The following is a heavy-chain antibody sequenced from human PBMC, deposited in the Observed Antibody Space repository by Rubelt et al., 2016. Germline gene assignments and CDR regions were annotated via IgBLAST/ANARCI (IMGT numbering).Heavy chain of an antibody. Sequence: RGYNMNWVRQAPGKGLEWVSYISGSSGTIYYADSVEGRFTISRDNAKNSLYLQMNSLRDDDTAVYYCARANGMDVWGQGTTVTVSS. CDR3: ARANGMDV. V-gene: IGHV3-48*02. J-gene: IGHJ6*02. CDR1: RGYN. CDR2: ISGSSGTI.